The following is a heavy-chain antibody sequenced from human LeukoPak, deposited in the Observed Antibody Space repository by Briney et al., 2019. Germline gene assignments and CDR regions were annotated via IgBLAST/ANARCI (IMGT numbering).Heavy chain of an antibody. D-gene: IGHD6-19*01. CDR3: ARDPSNTSGWKTWFDP. V-gene: IGHV1-18*04. CDR2: ISAYNGDT. Sequence: ASVKVSCKASGYTFNSHGISWVRQAPGQGLEWMGWISAYNGDTNYAQKFQGRVTLTTDRTTSTAYLEVRSLRSDDTAVYYCARDPSNTSGWKTWFDPWGQGTLVTVSS. J-gene: IGHJ5*02. CDR1: GYTFNSHG.